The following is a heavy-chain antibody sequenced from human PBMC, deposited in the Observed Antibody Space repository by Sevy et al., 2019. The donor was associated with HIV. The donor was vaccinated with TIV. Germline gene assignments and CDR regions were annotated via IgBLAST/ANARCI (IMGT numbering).Heavy chain of an antibody. Sequence: ASVKVSCKASGGTFSSYAISWVRQAPGQGLEWMGGIIPIFGTANYAQKFQGRVTITADESTSTAYMELSSLRSEDTAMYYCARGGYSSSRSRREFDPWGQGTLVTVSS. D-gene: IGHD6-13*01. CDR1: GGTFSSYA. CDR3: ARGGYSSSRSRREFDP. J-gene: IGHJ5*02. CDR2: IIPIFGTA. V-gene: IGHV1-69*13.